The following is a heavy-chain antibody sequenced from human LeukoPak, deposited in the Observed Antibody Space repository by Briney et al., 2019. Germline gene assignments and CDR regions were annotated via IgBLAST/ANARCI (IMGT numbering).Heavy chain of an antibody. V-gene: IGHV3-7*01. CDR2: IKQDGSEN. J-gene: IGHJ4*02. D-gene: IGHD6-13*01. Sequence: PGGSLRLSCAASGFTFRTYWMSWVRQAPGKGLEWVANIKQDGSENYYVDSVKGRFTISRDNSKNTLYLQMNSLRAEDTAVYYCARDPHSSSWYDLGYWGQGTLVTVSS. CDR1: GFTFRTYW. CDR3: ARDPHSSSWYDLGY.